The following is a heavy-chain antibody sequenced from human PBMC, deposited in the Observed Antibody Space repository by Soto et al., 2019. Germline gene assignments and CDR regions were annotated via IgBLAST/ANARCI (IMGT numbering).Heavy chain of an antibody. CDR2: INHSGST. D-gene: IGHD6-6*01. Sequence: QVQLQQWGAGLLKPSETLSLTCAVYGGSFSGYYWSWIRQPPGKGLEWIGEINHSGSTNYNPSLKSRVTISVDTSKTQFSLKLSSVTAADTAVYYCARGRRGGQLGTIRRYYYYGMDVWGQGTTVTVSS. V-gene: IGHV4-34*01. CDR1: GGSFSGYY. CDR3: ARGRRGGQLGTIRRYYYYGMDV. J-gene: IGHJ6*02.